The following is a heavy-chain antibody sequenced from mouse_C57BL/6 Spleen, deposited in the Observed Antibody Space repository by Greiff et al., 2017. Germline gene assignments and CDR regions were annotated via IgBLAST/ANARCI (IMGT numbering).Heavy chain of an antibody. CDR3: ARYYYGSSPHYFDY. Sequence: QVQLQQSGAELVKPGASVKISCKASGYAFSSYWMNWVKQRPGKGLEWIGQIYPGDGDTNYNQKFNGKATLTVDKSSSTAYMQLSSLTSEDSAVYYCARYYYGSSPHYFDYWGQGTTLTVSS. V-gene: IGHV1-80*01. CDR1: GYAFSSYW. D-gene: IGHD1-1*01. CDR2: IYPGDGDT. J-gene: IGHJ2*01.